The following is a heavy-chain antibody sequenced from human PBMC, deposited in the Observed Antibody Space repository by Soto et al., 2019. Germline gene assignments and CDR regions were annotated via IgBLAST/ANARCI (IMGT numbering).Heavy chain of an antibody. CDR2: ISGSGGST. CDR3: ATPWGQQLVNWFDP. CDR1: GFTFSDHF. D-gene: IGHD6-13*01. V-gene: IGHV3-23*01. J-gene: IGHJ5*02. Sequence: PGGSLRLSCAASGFTFSDHFMDWVRQAPGKGLEWVSAISGSGGSTYYADSVKGRFTISRDNSKNKLYLQMNSLRAEDTAVYYCATPWGQQLVNWFDPWGQGT.